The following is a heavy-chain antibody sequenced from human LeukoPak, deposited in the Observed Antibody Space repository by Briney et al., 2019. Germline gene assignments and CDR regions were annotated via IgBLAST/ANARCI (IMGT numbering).Heavy chain of an antibody. D-gene: IGHD2-2*01. CDR2: IYYSGST. Sequence: SETLSLTCTVSGDSISSSSYYWGWVRQPPGKGLEWIGSIYYSGSTYYHPSLKSRVTISVDTSKNQFSLKLSSVTAADTAVYYCARLAYCSSTSCYWFDPWGQGTLLTVSS. CDR1: GDSISSSSYY. J-gene: IGHJ5*02. V-gene: IGHV4-39*01. CDR3: ARLAYCSSTSCYWFDP.